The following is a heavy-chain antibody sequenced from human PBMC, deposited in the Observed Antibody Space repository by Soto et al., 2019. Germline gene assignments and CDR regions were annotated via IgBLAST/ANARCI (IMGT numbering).Heavy chain of an antibody. CDR3: AKEGLYKTLDY. D-gene: IGHD1-1*01. Sequence: QVQLVESGGGVGQPGRSLRLSCAASGFTFKSYGMHWVRQAPGKGLEWVAVISYDGNNKYYADSVKGRFTISRDIPKNTLYLQLNSRRAEDTAVYYCAKEGLYKTLDYWGQGTLVTVSS. CDR2: ISYDGNNK. CDR1: GFTFKSYG. J-gene: IGHJ4*02. V-gene: IGHV3-30*18.